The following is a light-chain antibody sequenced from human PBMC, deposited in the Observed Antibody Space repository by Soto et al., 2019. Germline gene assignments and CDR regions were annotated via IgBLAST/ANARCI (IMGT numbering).Light chain of an antibody. J-gene: IGKJ1*01. CDR3: QQYYTYSPT. CDR1: QSASLW. V-gene: IGKV1-5*01. Sequence: DTQMTQSPSTLSASVGDRVTITCRASQSASLWLAWYQQKPGRAPKLLIYDASILEGGVPSRFSGSGSGTEFTLTISSLQPDDSGTYYCQQYYTYSPTFGQGTKVEIK. CDR2: DAS.